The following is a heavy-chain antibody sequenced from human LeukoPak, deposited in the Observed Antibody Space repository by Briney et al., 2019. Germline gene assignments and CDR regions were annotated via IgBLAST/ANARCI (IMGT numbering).Heavy chain of an antibody. CDR1: GYTFTSYD. CDR2: MNPNSGNT. J-gene: IGHJ4*02. V-gene: IGHV1-8*03. CDR3: ARMGPDILTGYYPNFDY. Sequence: ASVKVSCKASGYTFTSYDINWVRQATGQGLEWMGWMNPNSGNTGYAQKFQGRVTITRNTSISTAYMELSSLRSDDTAVYYCARMGPDILTGYYPNFDYWGQGTLVTVSS. D-gene: IGHD3-9*01.